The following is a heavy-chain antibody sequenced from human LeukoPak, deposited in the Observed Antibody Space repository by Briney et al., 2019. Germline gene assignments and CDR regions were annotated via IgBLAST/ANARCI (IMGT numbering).Heavy chain of an antibody. CDR1: GFTFSSYA. D-gene: IGHD2-21*01. V-gene: IGHV3-23*01. Sequence: PGGSLRLSCAASGFTFSSYAMSWVRQAPGKGLEWVSAISGSGGSTYYADSVKGRFTISRDNSKNTLYLQMNSLRAEDMAVYYCAKGHLLWGLYYFDYWGQGTLVTVSS. J-gene: IGHJ4*02. CDR3: AKGHLLWGLYYFDY. CDR2: ISGSGGST.